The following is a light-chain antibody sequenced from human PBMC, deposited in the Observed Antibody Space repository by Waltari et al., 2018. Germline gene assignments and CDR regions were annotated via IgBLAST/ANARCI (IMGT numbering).Light chain of an antibody. CDR1: QSVSSY. Sequence: EIVLTQSPATLSLSPGERATLSCRASQSVSSYLAWYQQKPGQAPRLLIYDASNMATGIPARFSGSGSGTDFTLTISSLEPEDFAVYYCQQRSNWWTFGQGTKVEIK. CDR3: QQRSNWWT. CDR2: DAS. J-gene: IGKJ1*01. V-gene: IGKV3-11*01.